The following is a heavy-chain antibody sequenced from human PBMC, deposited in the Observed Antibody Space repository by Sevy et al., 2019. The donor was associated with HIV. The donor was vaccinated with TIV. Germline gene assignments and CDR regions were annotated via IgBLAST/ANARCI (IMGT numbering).Heavy chain of an antibody. D-gene: IGHD2-15*01. V-gene: IGHV3-21*01. J-gene: IGHJ4*02. Sequence: GGSLRLSCVVSGFTFSKYPMNWVRQAPGKGLEWVSSISSSSNYIYYGDSVKGRFTSSRDNDKNSLYMQMNSLRADETAVYDCVRDGGCSSSSCLLYFDYWGQGILVTVSS. CDR1: GFTFSKYP. CDR2: ISSSSNYI. CDR3: VRDGGCSSSSCLLYFDY.